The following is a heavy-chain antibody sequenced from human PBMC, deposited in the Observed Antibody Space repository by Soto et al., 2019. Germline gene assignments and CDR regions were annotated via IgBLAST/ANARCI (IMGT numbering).Heavy chain of an antibody. Sequence: GGSLRLSCAASGFTFSSYAMHWVRQAPGKGLEWVAVISYDGSNKYYADSVKGRFTISRDNSKNTLYLQMNSLRAEDTVVYYCARDLWELQGFDYWGQGTLVTVSS. V-gene: IGHV3-30*04. CDR2: ISYDGSNK. J-gene: IGHJ4*02. D-gene: IGHD1-26*01. CDR3: ARDLWELQGFDY. CDR1: GFTFSSYA.